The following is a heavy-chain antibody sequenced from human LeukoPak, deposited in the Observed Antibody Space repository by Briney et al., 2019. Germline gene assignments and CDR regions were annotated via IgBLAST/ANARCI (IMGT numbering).Heavy chain of an antibody. J-gene: IGHJ4*02. CDR1: GGTFSSYA. V-gene: IGHV1-18*01. CDR2: ISAYNGNT. D-gene: IGHD6-13*01. CDR3: AMSPLYSKKSHYFDY. Sequence: ASVKVSCKASGGTFSSYAISWVRQAPGQGLEWMGWISAYNGNTNYAQKLQGRVTMTTDTSTSTAYMELRSLRSDDTAVYYCAMSPLYSKKSHYFDYWGQGTLVTVSS.